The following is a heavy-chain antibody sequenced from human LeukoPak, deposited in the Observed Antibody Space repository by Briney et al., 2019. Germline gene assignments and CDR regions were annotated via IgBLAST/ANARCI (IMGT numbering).Heavy chain of an antibody. J-gene: IGHJ4*02. V-gene: IGHV3-53*01. D-gene: IGHD4-17*01. CDR2: ISTSGST. CDR3: ARGNYGEDY. Sequence: GGSLRLSCAASGFTVSSNYMSWVRQAPGKGLEWVSVISTSGSTYYADSAKGRFAISRDNARNSPYLLMNSLRVEDTAVYYCARGNYGEDYWGQGALVTVTS. CDR1: GFTVSSNY.